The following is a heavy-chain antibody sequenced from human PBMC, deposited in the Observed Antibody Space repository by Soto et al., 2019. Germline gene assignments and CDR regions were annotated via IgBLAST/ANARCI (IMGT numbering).Heavy chain of an antibody. J-gene: IGHJ4*02. CDR1: GFTFSSYW. Sequence: PGWSLRLSCAASGFTFSSYWMHWVRQAPGKGLVWVSRINSDGSSTSYADSVKGRFTISRDNAKNTLYLQMNSLRAEDTAVYYCARLGPYDSSGSVDYWGQGALVTVSS. D-gene: IGHD3-22*01. CDR3: ARLGPYDSSGSVDY. CDR2: INSDGSST. V-gene: IGHV3-74*01.